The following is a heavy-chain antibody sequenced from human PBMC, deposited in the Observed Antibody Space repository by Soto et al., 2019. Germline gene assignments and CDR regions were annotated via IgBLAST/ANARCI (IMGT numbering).Heavy chain of an antibody. CDR3: ARDIFSEIGYRYFDL. CDR1: GYIFTAYS. Sequence: QVQLVQSGAEVKNPGASVRLSCEASGYIFTAYSIHWVRQAPGQRLEWMGWINPGNGHTRYSQKFQDRVTFVRDTFATTAYMELSSLRSEDTAVYYCARDIFSEIGYRYFDLWGRGTLVTVSS. CDR2: INPGNGHT. V-gene: IGHV1-3*01. D-gene: IGHD2-15*01. J-gene: IGHJ2*01.